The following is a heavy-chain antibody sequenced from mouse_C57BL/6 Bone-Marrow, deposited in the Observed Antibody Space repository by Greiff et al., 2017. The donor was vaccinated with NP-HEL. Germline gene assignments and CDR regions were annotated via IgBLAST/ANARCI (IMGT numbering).Heavy chain of an antibody. CDR2: IDPANGNT. V-gene: IGHV14-3*01. J-gene: IGHJ1*03. CDR1: GFNITNTY. D-gene: IGHD4-1*01. CDR3: ARANWDSYWYFDV. Sequence: EVQLQQSVAELVRPGASVKLSCTASGFNITNTYMHWVKQRPEQGLEWIGRIDPANGNTKYAPKFQGKATITADTSSNTAYLQLSSLTSEDSAVYYCARANWDSYWYFDVWGTGTTVTVAS.